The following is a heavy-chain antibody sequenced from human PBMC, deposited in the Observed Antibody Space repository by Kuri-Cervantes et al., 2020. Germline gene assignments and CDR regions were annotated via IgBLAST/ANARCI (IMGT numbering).Heavy chain of an antibody. CDR3: ARAHCGGDCYPPWYFDL. CDR2: INHSGST. Sequence: SETLSLTCAVYGGSFSGYYWRWIRQPPGKGLEWIGEINHSGSTNYNPSLKSRVTISVDTSKNQFSLKLSSVTAADTAVYYCARAHCGGDCYPPWYFDLWGRGTLVTVSS. J-gene: IGHJ2*01. D-gene: IGHD2-21*02. CDR1: GGSFSGYY. V-gene: IGHV4-34*01.